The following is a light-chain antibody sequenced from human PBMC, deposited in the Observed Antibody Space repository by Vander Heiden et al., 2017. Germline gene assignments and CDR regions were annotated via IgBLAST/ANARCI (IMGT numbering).Light chain of an antibody. Sequence: DSVRTQSPDSLAVYLGERATINCKSSQSVLYSSNNKNYLAWYQQKPGQPPKLLIYWASTRESGVPDRFSGSGSGTDFTLTISSLQAEDVAVYYCQQYDSTPWTFGQGTKVEIK. CDR2: WAS. V-gene: IGKV4-1*01. CDR3: QQYDSTPWT. CDR1: QSVLYSSNNKNY. J-gene: IGKJ1*01.